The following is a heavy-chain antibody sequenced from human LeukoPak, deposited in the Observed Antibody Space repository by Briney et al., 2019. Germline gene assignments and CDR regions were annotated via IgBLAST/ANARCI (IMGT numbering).Heavy chain of an antibody. J-gene: IGHJ4*02. CDR2: IRPSGST. V-gene: IGHV1-46*01. CDR1: GYTFTSYY. Sequence: GASVKVSCKASGYTFTSYYIHWVRQAPGQGLEYMGIIRPSGSTACAQKFQGRVTMTRDTSTSAVYMELSSLRSEDTAVYYCAREGPETYNFDFWGQGTQVTVSS. CDR3: AREGPETYNFDF. D-gene: IGHD5-18*01.